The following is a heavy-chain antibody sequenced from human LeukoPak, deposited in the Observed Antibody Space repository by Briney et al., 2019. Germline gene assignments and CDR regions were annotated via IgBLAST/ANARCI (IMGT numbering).Heavy chain of an antibody. CDR1: GFTFSSDS. V-gene: IGHV3-21*04. Sequence: GGSLRLSCAASGFTFSSDSMNWVRQAPGKGLEWVSYISTSGRYTNYTDSVKGRFTISRDNSKNTLYLQMNSLRAEDTAVYYCAKAKRLVYFDYWGQGTLVTVSS. J-gene: IGHJ4*02. CDR2: ISTSGRYT. CDR3: AKAKRLVYFDY.